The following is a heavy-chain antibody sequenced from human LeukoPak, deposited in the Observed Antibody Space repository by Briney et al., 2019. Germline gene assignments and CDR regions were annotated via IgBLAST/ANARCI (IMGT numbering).Heavy chain of an antibody. Sequence: GGSLRLSCAASEFTFSTYAMSWVRQAPGKGLEWVSGISSSGGSTYYADSVKGRFTISRDNSKNTLYLQMNSLRAEDTAIYYCASRRGYNYGYGYNFDYWGQGTLVTVSS. CDR1: EFTFSTYA. V-gene: IGHV3-23*01. J-gene: IGHJ4*02. D-gene: IGHD5-18*01. CDR3: ASRRGYNYGYGYNFDY. CDR2: ISSSGGST.